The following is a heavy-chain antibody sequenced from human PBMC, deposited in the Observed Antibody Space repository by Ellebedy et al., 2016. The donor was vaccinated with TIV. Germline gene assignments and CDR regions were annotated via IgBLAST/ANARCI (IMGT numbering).Heavy chain of an antibody. CDR2: ISHDGSDK. D-gene: IGHD3-22*01. V-gene: IGHV3-33*05. J-gene: IGHJ4*02. Sequence: GESLKISCEASGVSVSSHGMHWVRQAPGKGLEWVAVISHDGSDKIYADSVRGRFTISRDNSKNTLDLQMNSLRAEDTAVYYCAVSSGWFDWGQGILVTVSS. CDR1: GVSVSSHG. CDR3: AVSSGWFD.